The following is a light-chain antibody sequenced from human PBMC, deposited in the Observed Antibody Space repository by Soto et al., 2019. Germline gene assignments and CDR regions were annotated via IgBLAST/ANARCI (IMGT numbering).Light chain of an antibody. CDR2: EVT. Sequence: QSVLTQPASVSGSLGQSITISCTRPSSDVWSFNFVSWYQQHPDEAPQVLIYEVTKRPPGVSNRFSGSKSGNTASLTISGLQADDEADYYCCSDAGSSSYVFGTGTKVTVL. J-gene: IGLJ1*01. CDR1: SSDVWSFNF. CDR3: CSDAGSSSYV. V-gene: IGLV2-23*02.